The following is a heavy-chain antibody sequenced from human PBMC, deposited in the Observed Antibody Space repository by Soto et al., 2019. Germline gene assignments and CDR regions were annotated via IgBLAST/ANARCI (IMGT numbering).Heavy chain of an antibody. J-gene: IGHJ5*02. CDR2: ISGHGRDT. D-gene: IGHD3-16*01. V-gene: IGHV3-23*01. CDR1: GFTFSRSA. CDR3: VRDIRSSSGGGHYGRFAP. Sequence: QPGGSLGLSCAASGFTFSRSAMGWVRQAPGKGLEWVSSISGHGRDTYYPDAVRGRFTVSRDNSKSILYLQMNSLSAEDTALYYCVRDIRSSSGGGHYGRFAPSGPGTPVIVSS.